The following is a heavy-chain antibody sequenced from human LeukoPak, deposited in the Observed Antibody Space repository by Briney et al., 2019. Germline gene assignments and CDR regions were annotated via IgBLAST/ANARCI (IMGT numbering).Heavy chain of an antibody. V-gene: IGHV1-69*13. D-gene: IGHD6-19*01. CDR2: IIPIFGTA. Sequence: SVKVSCKASGGTFSSYAISWVRQAPGQGLEWMGGIIPIFGTANYAQKFQGRVTITADESTSTAYMELSSLRSEDTAVYYCTRESVAGKRFDPWGQGTLVTVSS. CDR1: GGTFSSYA. CDR3: TRESVAGKRFDP. J-gene: IGHJ5*02.